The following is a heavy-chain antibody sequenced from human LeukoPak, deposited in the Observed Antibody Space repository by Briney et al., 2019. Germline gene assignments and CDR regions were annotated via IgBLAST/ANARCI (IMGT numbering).Heavy chain of an antibody. D-gene: IGHD6-19*01. J-gene: IGHJ6*04. CDR2: IIPIFGTA. CDR3: VRGLAVAGFYYYYGMDV. CDR1: GGTFSSYA. V-gene: IGHV1-69*01. Sequence: SVKVSCKASGGTFSSYAISWVRQAPGQGLEWMGGIIPIFGTANYAQKFQGRVTITADESTSTAYMELSSLRSEDTAVYYCVRGLAVAGFYYYYGMDVWGKGTTVTVSS.